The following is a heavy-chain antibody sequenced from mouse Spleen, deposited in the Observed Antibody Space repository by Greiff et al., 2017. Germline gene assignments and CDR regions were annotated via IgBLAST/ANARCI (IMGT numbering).Heavy chain of an antibody. Sequence: EVKLVESGPELVKPGASVKISCKASGYSFTGYYMNWVKQSPEKSLEWIGEINPSTGGTTYNQKFKAKATLTVDKSSSTAYMQLKSLTSEDSAVYYCARWGYGSSYGAMDYWGQGTSVTVSS. V-gene: IGHV1-42*01. CDR1: GYSFTGYY. J-gene: IGHJ4*01. CDR2: INPSTGGT. D-gene: IGHD1-1*01. CDR3: ARWGYGSSYGAMDY.